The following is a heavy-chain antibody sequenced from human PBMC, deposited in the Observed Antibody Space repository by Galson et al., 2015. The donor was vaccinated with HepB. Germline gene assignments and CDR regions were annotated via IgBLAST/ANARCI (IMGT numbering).Heavy chain of an antibody. CDR2: ISGSGGST. J-gene: IGHJ4*02. CDR1: GFTFSSYA. Sequence: SLRLSCAASGFTFSSYAMSWVRQAPGKGLEWVSAISGSGGSTYYADSVRGRFTISRDNSKNTLYLQMNSLRAEDTAVYYCAKDVEIVGASGDFDYWGQGTLVTVSS. D-gene: IGHD1-26*01. V-gene: IGHV3-23*01. CDR3: AKDVEIVGASGDFDY.